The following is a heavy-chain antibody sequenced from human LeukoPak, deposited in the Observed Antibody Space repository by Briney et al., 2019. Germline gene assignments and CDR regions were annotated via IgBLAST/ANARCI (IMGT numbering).Heavy chain of an antibody. CDR1: GYPFIAHF. Sequence: VASVNVSFTASGYPFIAHFLNWVRQAPGQGLEWMGNIDTTTGNPRYAQDFTGRFVFSLDTSVSTAYLQITSLKADDTAAYYCVRGTPTPGMDYWGQGTQVTVSS. J-gene: IGHJ4*02. CDR3: VRGTPTPGMDY. CDR2: IDTTTGNP. V-gene: IGHV7-4-1*02. D-gene: IGHD3-10*01.